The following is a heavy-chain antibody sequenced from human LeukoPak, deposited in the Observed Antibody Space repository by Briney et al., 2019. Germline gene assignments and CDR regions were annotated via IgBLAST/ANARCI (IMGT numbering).Heavy chain of an antibody. V-gene: IGHV5-51*01. J-gene: IGHJ3*02. D-gene: IGHD4-11*01. CDR3: ARQLTTLRGFDI. CDR2: IYPGDSDT. Sequence: GESLKISCKGSGYSFSSYWIGWVRQTPGKGLEWMGIIYPGDSDTKYSPSFQGQVTISADKSISNAYLQWSSLKASDTAMYYCARQLTTLRGFDIWGQGTMVTASS. CDR1: GYSFSSYW.